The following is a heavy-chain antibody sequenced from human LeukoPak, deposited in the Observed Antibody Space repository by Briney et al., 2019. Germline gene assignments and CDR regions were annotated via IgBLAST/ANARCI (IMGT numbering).Heavy chain of an antibody. Sequence: GGSLRLSCATSGFTFSSYAMSWVRQAPGKGLEWVSSISSGGSGTYYADSVKGRFTIFRDKSKNTLYLQMNSLRAEDTAAYYCAKRDSSGWYSLDYWGQGTLVTVS. V-gene: IGHV3-23*01. CDR3: AKRDSSGWYSLDY. CDR1: GFTFSSYA. J-gene: IGHJ4*02. D-gene: IGHD6-19*01. CDR2: ISSGGSGT.